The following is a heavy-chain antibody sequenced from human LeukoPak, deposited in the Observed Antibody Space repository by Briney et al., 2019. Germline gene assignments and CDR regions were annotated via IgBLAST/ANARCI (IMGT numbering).Heavy chain of an antibody. CDR2: VNGRGATT. V-gene: IGHV3-23*01. J-gene: IGHJ6*03. CDR1: GFTFSDYA. Sequence: VGSLRLSCAASGFASGFTFSDYAVSWVRQAPGKGPEWVASVNGRGATTYYADSVRGRFTISRDHSKNPLHLQMIRLGADDTAIYFCAKAPATGEGYYFYYMDVWGKGTTVTVYS. D-gene: IGHD7-27*01. CDR3: AKAPATGEGYYFYYMDV.